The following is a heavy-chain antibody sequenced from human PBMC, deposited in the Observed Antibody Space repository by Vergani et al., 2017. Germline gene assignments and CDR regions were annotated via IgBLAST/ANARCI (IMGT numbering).Heavy chain of an antibody. CDR3: ARTLSIYYDSSGYVPDAFDI. D-gene: IGHD3-22*01. J-gene: IGHJ3*02. CDR2: IYYSGST. CDR1: GASIRSSNYY. Sequence: QLQLQESGPGLVKPSATLSLTCSVSGASIRSSNYYWGWIRQPPGKGLEWIASIYYSGSTYYNPSLKSRVTISVDTSKNQFSLKLSSVTAADTAVYFCARTLSIYYDSSGYVPDAFDIWGQGTMVTVSS. V-gene: IGHV4-39*01.